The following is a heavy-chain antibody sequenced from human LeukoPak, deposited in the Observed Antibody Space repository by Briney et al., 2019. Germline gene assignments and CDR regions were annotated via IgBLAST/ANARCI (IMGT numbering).Heavy chain of an antibody. J-gene: IGHJ3*02. CDR1: GFTFNNYG. CDR2: ISYTGNTK. Sequence: PGGSLRLSCAASGFTFNNYGMQWVRQAPGKGLEWVAVISYTGNTKYYVDSVKGRFTISRDNSKNTLYLQLNSLRAEDTAVYYCVKVVTPWAFGIWGQGTMVTVSS. V-gene: IGHV3-30*18. CDR3: VKVVTPWAFGI. D-gene: IGHD2-21*02.